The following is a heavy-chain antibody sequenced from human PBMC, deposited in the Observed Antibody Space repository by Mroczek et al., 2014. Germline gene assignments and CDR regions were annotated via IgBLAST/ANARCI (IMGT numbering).Heavy chain of an antibody. CDR2: ISYDGSNK. V-gene: IGHV3-30-3*01. J-gene: IGHJ4*02. Sequence: QVQLQQSGGGVVQPGRSLRLSCAASGFTFSSYAMHWVRQAPGKGLEWVAVISYDGSNKYYADSVKGRFTISRDNSKNTLYLQMNSLRAEDTAVYYCARDPGYSYDGFGGGFDYWGQGTLVTVSS. D-gene: IGHD5-18*01. CDR1: GFTFSSYA. CDR3: ARDPGYSYDGFGGGFDY.